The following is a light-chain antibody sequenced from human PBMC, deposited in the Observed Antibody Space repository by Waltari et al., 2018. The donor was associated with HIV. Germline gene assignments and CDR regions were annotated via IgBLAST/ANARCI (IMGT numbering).Light chain of an antibody. J-gene: IGKJ2*03. CDR3: QQYYSTPYS. CDR1: RSLLDSSNNKNY. V-gene: IGKV4-1*01. Sequence: DIVMTQSPDSLAFSLGERATINCKSGRSLLDSSNNKNYLAWYQQKPGQPPKLLVYWASTRESGVPDRFSGSGSGTYFTLTITSLQAEDVAVYYCQQYYSTPYSFGQGTKLEIK. CDR2: WAS.